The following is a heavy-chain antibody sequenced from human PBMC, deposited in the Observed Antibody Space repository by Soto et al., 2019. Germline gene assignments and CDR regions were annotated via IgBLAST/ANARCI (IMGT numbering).Heavy chain of an antibody. V-gene: IGHV3-21*01. J-gene: IGHJ3*02. D-gene: IGHD1-26*01. CDR2: ISSSSSYI. CDR1: GFTFSSYS. CDR3: ASDPTAFDAFDI. Sequence: RGSLRLSCAASGFTFSSYSMNWVRQAPGKGLEWVSSISSSSSYIYYADSVKGRFTISRDNAKNSLYLQMNSLRAEDTAVYYCASDPTAFDAFDIWGQGTMVTVSS.